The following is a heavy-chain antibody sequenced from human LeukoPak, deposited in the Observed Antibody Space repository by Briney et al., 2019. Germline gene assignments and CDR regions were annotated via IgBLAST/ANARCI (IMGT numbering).Heavy chain of an antibody. CDR1: GYSFTSYW. D-gene: IGHD5-24*01. Sequence: GESLRISCKGSGYSFTSYWITWVRQMPGKGLEWMGIIYPGDSDTRYSPSFQGQVTISADKSISTAYLQWSSLKASDTAMYYCARHPKPQRWLQSDYWGQGTLVTVSS. J-gene: IGHJ4*02. CDR2: IYPGDSDT. CDR3: ARHPKPQRWLQSDY. V-gene: IGHV5-51*01.